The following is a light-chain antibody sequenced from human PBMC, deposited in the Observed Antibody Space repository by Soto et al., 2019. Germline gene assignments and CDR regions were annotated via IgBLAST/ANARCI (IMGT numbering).Light chain of an antibody. J-gene: IGKJ3*01. Sequence: EIVLTQSPDTLSLSPGERATLSCRASQSVSSSLAWYQQKPGQAPRLPIYDASNRATGIPARFSGSGSGTDFTLTISSLEPEDFAVYYCQQRSNWPPEVTFGPGTKVDIK. V-gene: IGKV3-11*01. CDR1: QSVSSS. CDR3: QQRSNWPPEVT. CDR2: DAS.